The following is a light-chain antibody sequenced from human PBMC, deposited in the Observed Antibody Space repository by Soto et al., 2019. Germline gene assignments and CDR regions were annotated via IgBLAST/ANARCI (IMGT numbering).Light chain of an antibody. V-gene: IGLV1-40*01. CDR2: GYN. Sequence: QSVLTQPPSVSGAPGQRVTISCTGSSSNIGARYDVHWYQQLPGKAPKLLIYGYNNRPSGVPDRFSGSKSGTSASLAITGLQAEDEAVYYCQSYDSSLNDVVFGGGTKLTVL. CDR1: SSNIGARYD. J-gene: IGLJ2*01. CDR3: QSYDSSLNDVV.